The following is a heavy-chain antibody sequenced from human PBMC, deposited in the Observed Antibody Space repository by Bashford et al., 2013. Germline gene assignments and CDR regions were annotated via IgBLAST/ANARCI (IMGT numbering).Heavy chain of an antibody. D-gene: IGHD3-10*01. Sequence: SETLSLTCTVSGGSFSSRNYYWTWIRQPPGKGLEWIGSVFYTGTTDYNPSLESRVTVSLRTSMNYFSLNLRSVTAADTAVYYCARGVTDGGYQQEVDWFDPWGQGTLVTVSS. V-gene: IGHV4-61*03. CDR1: GGSFSSRNYY. J-gene: IGHJ5*02. CDR3: ARGVTDGGYQQEVDWFDP. CDR2: VFYTGTT.